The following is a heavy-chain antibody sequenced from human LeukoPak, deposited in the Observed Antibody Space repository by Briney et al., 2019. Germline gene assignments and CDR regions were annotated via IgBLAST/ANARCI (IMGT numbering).Heavy chain of an antibody. V-gene: IGHV1-46*01. CDR1: GYTFTNYY. J-gene: IGHJ5*02. CDR3: ARGIQIAFSGLISSSGGWFDP. CDR2: INPSTGDT. Sequence: ASVKVSCKASGYTFTNYYIHWVRQSPGQGLEWMARINPSTGDTTYAQNFQGRVIVTGDTSTNTVNMELSSLRSEDTAIYYCARGIQIAFSGLISSSGGWFDPWGQGTQVTVSS. D-gene: IGHD3-16*01.